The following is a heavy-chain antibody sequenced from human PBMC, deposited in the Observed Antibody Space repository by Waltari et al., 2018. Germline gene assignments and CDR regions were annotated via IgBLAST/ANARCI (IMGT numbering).Heavy chain of an antibody. CDR3: ARDQPFVYDFWSGYAFDI. CDR2: IYTSGST. J-gene: IGHJ3*02. D-gene: IGHD3-3*01. V-gene: IGHV4-4*07. Sequence: QVQLQESGPGLVKPSETLSLTCTVSGGSISSYYWSWIRPPAGQGLEWIGRIYTSGSTNYNPSLKSRVTMSVDTSKNQFSLKLSSVTAADTAVYYCARDQPFVYDFWSGYAFDIWGQGTMVTVSS. CDR1: GGSISSYY.